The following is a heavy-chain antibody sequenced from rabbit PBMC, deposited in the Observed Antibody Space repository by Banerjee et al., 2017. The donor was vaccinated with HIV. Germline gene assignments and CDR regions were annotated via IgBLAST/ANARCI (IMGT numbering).Heavy chain of an antibody. V-gene: IGHV1S45*01. CDR1: GLDFSSSYW. J-gene: IGHJ3*01. Sequence: EESGGDLVQPEGSLTLTCKASGLDFSSSYWIWWVRQAPGKGLEWIACIANGDDSTYYASWVNVRFTISKTSSTTVTLRVTSLTAADTATYFCANGDINYAIPRLDLWGQGTLVTVS. CDR2: IANGDDST. D-gene: IGHD2-1*01. CDR3: ANGDINYAIPRLDL.